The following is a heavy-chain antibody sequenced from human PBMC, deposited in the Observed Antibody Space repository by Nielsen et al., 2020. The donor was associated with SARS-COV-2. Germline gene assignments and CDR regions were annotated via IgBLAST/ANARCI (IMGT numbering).Heavy chain of an antibody. CDR2: INAGNGNT. V-gene: IGHV1-3*01. D-gene: IGHD3-3*01. J-gene: IGHJ6*02. Sequence: ASVKVSCKASGYTFTSYAMHWVRQAPGQRLEWMGWINAGNGNTKYSQKFQGRVTITRDTSASTAYMELSSLRSEDTAVYYCASIRFSSLRSSDYYYYGMDVWGQGTTVTVS. CDR3: ASIRFSSLRSSDYYYYGMDV. CDR1: GYTFTSYA.